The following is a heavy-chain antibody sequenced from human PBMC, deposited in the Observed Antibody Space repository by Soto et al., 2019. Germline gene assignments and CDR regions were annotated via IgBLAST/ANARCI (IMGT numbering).Heavy chain of an antibody. Sequence: EVQLVESGGGLVQPGGSLRLSCVDSGFTFSSYWMSWVCQAPVKGLEWVGNIKQDGSEENYVDSLKGRFTISRDNAKNSMYLKMNSLRAEDTAVYYCARIAATGRGWDVWGQGTTVVVSS. J-gene: IGHJ6*02. CDR1: GFTFSSYW. D-gene: IGHD6-13*01. CDR2: IKQDGSEE. CDR3: ARIAATGRGWDV. V-gene: IGHV3-7*01.